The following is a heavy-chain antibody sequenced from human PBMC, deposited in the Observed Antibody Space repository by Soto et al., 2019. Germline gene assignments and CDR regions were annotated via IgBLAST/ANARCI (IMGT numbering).Heavy chain of an antibody. Sequence: QVQLVQSGSELKKPGASVKVSCKASGYTFTSYAMNWVRQAPGQGLEWMGWINTNTGNPTYAQGFTGRFVFSLDTSVRTAYLQICSLKAEDTAVYYCARAVDCISTSCFKLFDPRGQGTLVTVSS. CDR3: ARAVDCISTSCFKLFDP. CDR2: INTNTGNP. CDR1: GYTFTSYA. D-gene: IGHD2-2*01. V-gene: IGHV7-4-1*01. J-gene: IGHJ5*02.